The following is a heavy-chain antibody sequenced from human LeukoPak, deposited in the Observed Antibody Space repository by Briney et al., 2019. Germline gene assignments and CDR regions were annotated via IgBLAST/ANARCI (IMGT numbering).Heavy chain of an antibody. CDR3: ARTYYYGSGSYRI. CDR2: INPNSGGT. V-gene: IGHV1-2*02. J-gene: IGHJ3*02. Sequence: ASVKVSCKASGYTFTGYYMHWVRQAPGQGLEWMGWINPNSGGTNYAQKFQGRVTMTRDTSISTAYMELSRLRSDDTAVYYCARTYYYGSGSYRIWGQGAMVTVSS. CDR1: GYTFTGYY. D-gene: IGHD3-10*01.